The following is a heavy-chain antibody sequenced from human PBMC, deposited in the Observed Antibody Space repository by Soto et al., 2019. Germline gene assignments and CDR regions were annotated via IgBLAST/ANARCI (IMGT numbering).Heavy chain of an antibody. J-gene: IGHJ4*02. CDR1: GGSISSSSYY. CDR3: ARRAQWLEFDY. D-gene: IGHD6-19*01. Sequence: QLQLQESGPGLVKPSETLSLTCTVSGGSISSSSYYWGWIRQPPGKGLEWIGSIYYSGSTYYNPSLKSRVTISVDTSKNQFSLKLSSVTAADTAVYYCARRAQWLEFDYWGQGTLVTVSS. CDR2: IYYSGST. V-gene: IGHV4-39*01.